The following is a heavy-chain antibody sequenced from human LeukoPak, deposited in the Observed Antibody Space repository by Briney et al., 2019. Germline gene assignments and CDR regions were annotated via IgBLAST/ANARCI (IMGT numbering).Heavy chain of an antibody. CDR3: ARDRAAARMDV. D-gene: IGHD6-13*01. CDR1: GFTFRSHG. V-gene: IGHV3-33*01. J-gene: IGHJ6*04. Sequence: GGSLRLSCAASGFTFRSHGMYWVRQAPGKGLEWVAIIWYDGSNKYYADSAKGRFTISRDNSKNTLYLQMNSLRAEDTAVYYCARDRAAARMDVWGKGTTVTVSS. CDR2: IWYDGSNK.